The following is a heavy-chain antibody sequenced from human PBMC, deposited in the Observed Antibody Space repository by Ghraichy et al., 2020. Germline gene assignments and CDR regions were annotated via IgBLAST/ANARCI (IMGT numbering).Heavy chain of an antibody. CDR3: TRDRTTFTTYDY. Sequence: GVSLRLSCAASGFTFSNHWMSWVRQAPGKGLEWVANIKEDGSHKKYVDSVKGRFTISRDNARNSLHLEMKSLSAEDTALYYCTRDRTTFTTYDYWGQGTLVTVSS. D-gene: IGHD2/OR15-2a*01. CDR1: GFTFSNHW. CDR2: IKEDGSHK. J-gene: IGHJ4*02. V-gene: IGHV3-7*03.